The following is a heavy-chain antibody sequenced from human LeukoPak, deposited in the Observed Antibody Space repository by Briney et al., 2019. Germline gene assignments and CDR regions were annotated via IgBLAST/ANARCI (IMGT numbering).Heavy chain of an antibody. CDR3: ASRPRDCSGGSCYSFDY. CDR2: SYYSTST. D-gene: IGHD2-15*01. V-gene: IGHV4-39*01. J-gene: IGHJ4*02. Sequence: PSETLSLTCTVSGGSISSSSYYWGWIRQHPGKGLEWIGSSYYSTSTYYNPSLKSRVTISVDTSKNQFSLKLSSVTAAETAVYYCASRPRDCSGGSCYSFDYWGQGTLVTVSS. CDR1: GGSISSSSYY.